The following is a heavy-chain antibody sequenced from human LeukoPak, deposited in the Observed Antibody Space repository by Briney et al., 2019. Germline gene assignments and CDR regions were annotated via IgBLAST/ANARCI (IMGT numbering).Heavy chain of an antibody. CDR2: ISSSGSTI. CDR3: ARRSWYYYDSTRQDDSLDV. D-gene: IGHD3-22*01. J-gene: IGHJ3*01. Sequence: GGSLRLSCAASGFTFSDYYMSWIRQAPGKGLEWVSYISSSGSTIYYADSVKGRFTISRDNAKNSLYLQMNSLRAEDTAVYYCARRSWYYYDSTRQDDSLDVWGQGTMVTVSS. V-gene: IGHV3-11*04. CDR1: GFTFSDYY.